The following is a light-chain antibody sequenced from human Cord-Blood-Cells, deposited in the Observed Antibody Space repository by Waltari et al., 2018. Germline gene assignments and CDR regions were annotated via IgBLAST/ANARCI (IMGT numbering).Light chain of an antibody. CDR1: QDISNY. CDR2: DAS. Sequence: DIQMTQSPSSLSASVGDRVTITCQASQDISNYLNWYQQKPGKAPKLPIYDASNLETGVPSRFSGSGSGTDFTFTISSLQPEDIATYYCQQYDNLPPSLTFGGGTKVEIK. V-gene: IGKV1-33*01. CDR3: QQYDNLPPSLT. J-gene: IGKJ4*01.